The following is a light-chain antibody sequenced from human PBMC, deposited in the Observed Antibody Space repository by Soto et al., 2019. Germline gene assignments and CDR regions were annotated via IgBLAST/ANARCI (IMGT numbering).Light chain of an antibody. Sequence: EIVLTQSPGTLSLSPGERATLSCRASQSVSSTYLAWYQQKPGQAPLLLSYGASSRATGIPARFSGSGSGTDFTLTISRLEPEDFAVYYCQHYGSLVLTFGGGTKVEIK. CDR3: QHYGSLVLT. J-gene: IGKJ4*01. CDR2: GAS. V-gene: IGKV3-20*01. CDR1: QSVSSTY.